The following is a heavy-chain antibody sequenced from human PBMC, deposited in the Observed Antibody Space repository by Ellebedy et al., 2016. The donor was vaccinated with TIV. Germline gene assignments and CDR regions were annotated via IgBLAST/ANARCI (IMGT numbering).Heavy chain of an antibody. D-gene: IGHD3-22*01. CDR2: ISHDGSSQ. J-gene: IGHJ3*01. CDR3: ARSYDNSGYYRRAFDF. V-gene: IGHV3-30-3*01. Sequence: PGGSLRLSCVASGFTFDSYAMHWVRQAPGKGLEWVAVISHDGSSQYYADSVKGRFTVSRDNSKNTLFLQMSSLRAEDTALYYCARSYDNSGYYRRAFDFWGQGTMVTVSS. CDR1: GFTFDSYA.